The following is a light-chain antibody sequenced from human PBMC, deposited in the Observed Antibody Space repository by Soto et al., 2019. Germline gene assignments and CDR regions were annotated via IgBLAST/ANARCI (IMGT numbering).Light chain of an antibody. Sequence: EIGRTQSPVTLXVSTGNRVPISCXASQSVDINLAWYQQRAGQAPRLLVYGASTKATDMPGRFSGRGSGTEFTLTINNLQSEDFAVYYCQQYRNWPRTFGQGTKVDIK. J-gene: IGKJ1*01. CDR1: QSVDIN. CDR2: GAS. V-gene: IGKV3-15*01. CDR3: QQYRNWPRT.